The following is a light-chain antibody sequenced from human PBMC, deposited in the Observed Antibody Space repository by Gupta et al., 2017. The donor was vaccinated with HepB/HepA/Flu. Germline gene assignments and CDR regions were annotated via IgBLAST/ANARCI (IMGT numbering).Light chain of an antibody. J-gene: IGLJ2*01. CDR1: SSDVGGYNY. Sequence: QSALTQPPSASGSPGQSVTIACPGTSSDVGGYNYVSWYQQYPGKAPKLMISEVSKRPSGVPDRFSGSKSGNTASLTVSGLQAEDEADYYCSSYAGSNSVVFGGGTKLTVL. CDR2: EVS. CDR3: SSYAGSNSVV. V-gene: IGLV2-8*01.